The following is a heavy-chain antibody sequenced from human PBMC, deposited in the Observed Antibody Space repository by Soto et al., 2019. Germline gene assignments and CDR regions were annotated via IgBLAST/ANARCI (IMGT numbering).Heavy chain of an antibody. CDR1: GGSVSSGSYY. CDR2: IYYSGST. Sequence: QVQLQESGPGLVKPSETLSLTCTVSGGSVSSGSYYWSWIRQPPGKRLEWIGYIYYSGSTNYNPSLKSRVTISVDTSKNQFSLKLSSVTAADTAVYYCARDDDWFDPWGQGTLVTVSS. CDR3: ARDDDWFDP. J-gene: IGHJ5*02. V-gene: IGHV4-61*01.